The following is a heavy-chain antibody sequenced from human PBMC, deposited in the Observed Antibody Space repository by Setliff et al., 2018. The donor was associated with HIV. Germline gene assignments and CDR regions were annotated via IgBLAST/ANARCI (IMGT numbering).Heavy chain of an antibody. CDR1: GGSISGYY. V-gene: IGHV4-59*01. CDR3: VRGYCSSTTCYEDYYYMDV. D-gene: IGHD2-2*01. CDR2: IFFTGNT. Sequence: SETLSLTCTVSGGSISGYYWSWIRQPPGKGLEYIGSIFFTGNTIYNPSLKARVTLSVDMSKNQVFLRLSSVTAADTAVYYCVRGYCSSTTCYEDYYYMDVWGKGSTVTVS. J-gene: IGHJ6*03.